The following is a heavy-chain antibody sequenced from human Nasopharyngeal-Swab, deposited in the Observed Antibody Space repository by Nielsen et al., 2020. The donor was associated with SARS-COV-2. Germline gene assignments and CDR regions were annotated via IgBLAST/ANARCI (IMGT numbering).Heavy chain of an antibody. CDR1: GFTFDDYA. D-gene: IGHD6-6*01. CDR3: ASGNIAARPFDY. CDR2: ISWNSGSI. J-gene: IGHJ4*02. V-gene: IGHV3-9*01. Sequence: SLKISCAASGFTFDDYAMHWVRQAPGKGLEWVSGISWNSGSIGYVDSVKGRFTISRDNAKNTLYVQMNSLRAEDTAVYYCASGNIAARPFDYWGQGTLVTVSS.